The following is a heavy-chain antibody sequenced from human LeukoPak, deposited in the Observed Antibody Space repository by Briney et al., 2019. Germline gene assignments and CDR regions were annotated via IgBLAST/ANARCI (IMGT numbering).Heavy chain of an antibody. D-gene: IGHD6-13*01. Sequence: GGSLRLSCAASGFTVSSNYMSWVRQAPGKGLEWVSVIYSGGSTYYADSVKGRFTISRDNSKNTLYLQMNSLRAEDTAVYYCARDLGYSSTRTDYWGQGTLVTVSS. CDR3: ARDLGYSSTRTDY. CDR2: IYSGGST. V-gene: IGHV3-66*01. J-gene: IGHJ4*02. CDR1: GFTVSSNY.